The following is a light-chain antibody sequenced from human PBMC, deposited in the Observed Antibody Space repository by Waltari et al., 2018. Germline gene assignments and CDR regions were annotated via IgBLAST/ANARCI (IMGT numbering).Light chain of an antibody. CDR3: QKYGTLPAT. V-gene: IGKV3-20*01. CDR2: GAS. CDR1: QSVSRW. J-gene: IGKJ1*01. Sequence: EIVLTQSPGTLSLSPGERATLSCRASQSVSRWLAWYQQKPGQAPRLLIYGASSRDTGIPDRFSGSGSGTDFSLTISRLEAEDFAVYYCQKYGTLPATFGQGTKVEIK.